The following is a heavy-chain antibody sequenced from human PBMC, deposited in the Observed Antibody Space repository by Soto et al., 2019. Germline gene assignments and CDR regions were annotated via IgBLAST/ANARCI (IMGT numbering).Heavy chain of an antibody. Sequence: EVQLLESGGGLVQPGGSLRLSCAASGFTFSSYAMSWVRQARGKGLEWVSASSGSGGSTYYADSVKGRFTISRDNSKNTLYLQMNSLKAEDTAVYYCAKRRSGFGGVIGEFDYWGQGTLVTVSS. V-gene: IGHV3-23*01. J-gene: IGHJ4*02. D-gene: IGHD3-16*02. CDR2: SSGSGGST. CDR1: GFTFSSYA. CDR3: AKRRSGFGGVIGEFDY.